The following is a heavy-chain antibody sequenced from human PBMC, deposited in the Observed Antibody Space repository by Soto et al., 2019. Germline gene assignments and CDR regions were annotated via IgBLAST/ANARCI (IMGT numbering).Heavy chain of an antibody. V-gene: IGHV3-30-3*01. D-gene: IGHD3-22*01. CDR3: ARDNRLGVVVNEYYGMDV. CDR2: VSYDGSNK. J-gene: IGHJ6*01. CDR1: GFTFSSYA. Sequence: QVQLVESGGGVVQPGRSLRLSCAASGFTFSSYAMHWVRQAPGKGLEWVAVVSYDGSNKYYADSVKGRFTISRENCKNKLYLQMHSLGAEDTAVYYCARDNRLGVVVNEYYGMDVWCQGTTVSVSS.